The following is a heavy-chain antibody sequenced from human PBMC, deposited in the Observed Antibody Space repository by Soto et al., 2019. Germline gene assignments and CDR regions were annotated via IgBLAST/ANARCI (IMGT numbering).Heavy chain of an antibody. CDR1: GYGFTTRA. CDR3: AREGEPRNVWEHFFYGLDV. J-gene: IGHJ6*02. Sequence: QVQLVQSGPEVKEPGASVKVSCKSSGYGFTTRAVNWVRQAPGYGLEWMGWVKPANGKTRYSQKFQRRHSITRDTSANTIDMELTVLSFEDTAVYFCAREGEPRNVWEHFFYGLDVWGQGTTVIVSS. D-gene: IGHD1-26*01. CDR2: VKPANGKT. V-gene: IGHV1-3*01.